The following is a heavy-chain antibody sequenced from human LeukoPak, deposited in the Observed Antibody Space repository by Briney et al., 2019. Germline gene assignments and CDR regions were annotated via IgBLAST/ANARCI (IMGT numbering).Heavy chain of an antibody. Sequence: GGSLRLSCAASGFTFSSYGMHCVRQAPGKGLEWVAVIWYDGSNKYYADSVKGRFTISRDNSKNTLYLQMNSLRAEDTAVYYCAREMTPSGYDLDYWGQGPLVTVSS. CDR1: GFTFSSYG. V-gene: IGHV3-33*01. CDR3: AREMTPSGYDLDY. J-gene: IGHJ4*02. D-gene: IGHD5-12*01. CDR2: IWYDGSNK.